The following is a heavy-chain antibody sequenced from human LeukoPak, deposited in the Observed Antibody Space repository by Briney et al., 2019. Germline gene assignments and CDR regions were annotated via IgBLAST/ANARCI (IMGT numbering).Heavy chain of an antibody. Sequence: PGGSLRLSCAASGFTVSRNYMSWVRQAPGKGLEWVPVIYSGGSTYYADSVKGRFTISRDNSKNTLYLQMNSLRAEDTAVYYCAKSLESIAAAGGDYWGQGTLVTVSS. CDR1: GFTVSRNY. CDR3: AKSLESIAAAGGDY. V-gene: IGHV3-66*01. D-gene: IGHD6-13*01. CDR2: IYSGGST. J-gene: IGHJ4*02.